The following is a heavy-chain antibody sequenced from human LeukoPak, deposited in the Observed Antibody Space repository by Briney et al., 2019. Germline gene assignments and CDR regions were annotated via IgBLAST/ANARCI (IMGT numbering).Heavy chain of an antibody. CDR3: ARSREVWVY. J-gene: IGHJ4*02. D-gene: IGHD1-26*01. V-gene: IGHV4-59*01. Sequence: SETLSLTCTVSGDSISTYYWSWIRQPPGKGLEWIGYIYYSGSTNYNPSLKSRVTISIDTSKNQFSLKLTSVTAADTAVYYCARSREVWVYWGQGTLVTVSS. CDR2: IYYSGST. CDR1: GDSISTYY.